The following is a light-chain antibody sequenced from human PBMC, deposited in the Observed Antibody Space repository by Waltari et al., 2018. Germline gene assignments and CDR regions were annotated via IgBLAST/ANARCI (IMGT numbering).Light chain of an antibody. CDR1: GSNIGAGYD. V-gene: IGLV1-40*01. Sequence: QSVLTQPPSVSGAPGQRVTISCPGRGSNIGAGYDVHWYQQLPRAAPKLLSYGSTSRPLGVPDRFFGSTSGTSASLAITGLQAEDEADYYCQSYDTSLRVVFGGGTKLTVL. CDR3: QSYDTSLRVV. J-gene: IGLJ2*01. CDR2: GST.